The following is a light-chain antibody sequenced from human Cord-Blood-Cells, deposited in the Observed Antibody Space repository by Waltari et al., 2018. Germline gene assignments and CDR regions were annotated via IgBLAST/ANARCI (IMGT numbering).Light chain of an antibody. V-gene: IGLV2-14*03. CDR3: SSYTSSSTL. J-gene: IGLJ3*02. CDR2: DVS. CDR1: SSDVGGYNY. Sequence: QSALTQPASVSGSPGQSITISCTGTSSDVGGYNYVSWYHQHPGKAPKLMIYDVSNRPAGVSKRFSGSKSGNTASLTISGLQAEDEADYYCSSYTSSSTLFGGGTKLTVL.